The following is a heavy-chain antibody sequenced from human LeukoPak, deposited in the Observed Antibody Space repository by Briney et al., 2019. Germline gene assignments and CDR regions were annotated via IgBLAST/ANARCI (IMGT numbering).Heavy chain of an antibody. CDR2: INHSGST. D-gene: IGHD3-3*01. Sequence: SETLSLTCAVYGGSFSGYYWSWIRHPPGKGLEWIGEINHSGSTNYNPSLKSRSTISVDTSKNQFSLKLSYVTAADTAVYYCARSGREAITIFGVVITHPFDYWGQGTLVTVSS. CDR3: ARSGREAITIFGVVITHPFDY. CDR1: GGSFSGYY. J-gene: IGHJ4*02. V-gene: IGHV4-34*01.